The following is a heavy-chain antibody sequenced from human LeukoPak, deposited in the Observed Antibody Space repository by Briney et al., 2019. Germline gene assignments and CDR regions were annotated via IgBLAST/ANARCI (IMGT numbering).Heavy chain of an antibody. Sequence: ASVKVSCKASGYTFTSYGISWVRQAPGQGREWMGWISAYNGNTNYAQKLQGRVTMTTDTSTSTAYMELRSLRSDDTAVYYCARDGDSVLLWFGELFDAFDIWGQGTMVTVSS. CDR3: ARDGDSVLLWFGELFDAFDI. J-gene: IGHJ3*02. D-gene: IGHD3-10*01. CDR1: GYTFTSYG. V-gene: IGHV1-18*04. CDR2: ISAYNGNT.